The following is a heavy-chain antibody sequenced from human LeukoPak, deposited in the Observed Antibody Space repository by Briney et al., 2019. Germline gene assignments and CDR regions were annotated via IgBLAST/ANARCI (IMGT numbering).Heavy chain of an antibody. D-gene: IGHD3-10*01. CDR1: GFTFSSYS. CDR3: ARVTSAVGLLWFGESPYYFDY. CDR2: ISSSSSYI. Sequence: GGSLRLSCAASGFTFSSYSMNWVRQAPGKGLEWVSSISSSSSYIYYADSVKGRFTISRDNAKNSLYLQMNSLRAEDTAVYYCARVTSAVGLLWFGESPYYFDYWGQGTLVTVSS. J-gene: IGHJ4*02. V-gene: IGHV3-21*01.